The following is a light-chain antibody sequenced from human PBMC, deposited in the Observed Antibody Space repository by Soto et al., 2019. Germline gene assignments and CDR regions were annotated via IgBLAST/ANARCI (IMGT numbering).Light chain of an antibody. Sequence: QPVLTQSPSASASLGASVKVTCTLSSGHSNYAIAWHQQQPEKGPRYLMKLNSDGSHTKGDGIPDRFSGSSSGAERYLTISSLHSDDEADYYCQTWGTGIVVFGGGTKLTVL. J-gene: IGLJ2*01. V-gene: IGLV4-69*01. CDR3: QTWGTGIVV. CDR2: LNSDGSH. CDR1: SGHSNYA.